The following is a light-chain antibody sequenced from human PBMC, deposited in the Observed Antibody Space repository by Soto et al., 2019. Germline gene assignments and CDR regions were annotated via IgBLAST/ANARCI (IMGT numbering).Light chain of an antibody. Sequence: EIVLTQSPGTLSLSPGERATLSCRASQSVTSSYLTWYQQKPGRAPRLLIYGASTRAAGIPDRFSGSGSGTDFTLTISSLEPEDFAVYYCQQYGKLPITLGQGTRLEIK. J-gene: IGKJ5*01. CDR3: QQYGKLPIT. CDR1: QSVTSSY. V-gene: IGKV3-20*01. CDR2: GAS.